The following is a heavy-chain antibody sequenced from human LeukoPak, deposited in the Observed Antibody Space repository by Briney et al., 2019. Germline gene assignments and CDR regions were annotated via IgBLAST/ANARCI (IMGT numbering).Heavy chain of an antibody. CDR3: ARVWASAWPLHYYYYGMDV. CDR1: GYTFTGYY. J-gene: IGHJ6*02. Sequence: ASVKVSCKASGYTFTGYYMHWVRQAPGQGLEWMGRINPNSGGTNYALKFQGRVTMTRDTSISTAYMELSRLRSDDTAVYYCARVWASAWPLHYYYYGMDVWGQGTTVTVSS. V-gene: IGHV1-2*06. CDR2: INPNSGGT. D-gene: IGHD3-16*01.